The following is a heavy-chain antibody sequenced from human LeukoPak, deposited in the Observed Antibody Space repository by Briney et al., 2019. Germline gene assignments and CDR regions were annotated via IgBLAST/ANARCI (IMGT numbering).Heavy chain of an antibody. Sequence: GRSLRLSCAASGFTFNIAWMTWVRQAPGKGLEWVGRIKSETEGGTTDYAAPVKSRFTISRDDSKTTLYLQMNSLKTEDSAMYYCATSSSGYDFLFDYWGQGTLVTVSS. CDR3: ATSSSGYDFLFDY. CDR1: GFTFNIAW. D-gene: IGHD5-12*01. CDR2: IKSETEGGTT. J-gene: IGHJ4*02. V-gene: IGHV3-15*01.